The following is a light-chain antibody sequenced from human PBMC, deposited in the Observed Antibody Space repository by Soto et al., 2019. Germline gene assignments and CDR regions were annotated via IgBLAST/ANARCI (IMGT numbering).Light chain of an antibody. CDR1: SHDIEAYDY. Sequence: QSSLTQPRSVSGSPGQSVAISCTGTSHDIEAYDYVSWYQQHPGKAPKLIISEVNKRPSGVSYRFSGSKSGNTASLTISGLQGEDEADYYCCSFAGSYYVFGTGTKLTVL. CDR3: CSFAGSYYV. J-gene: IGLJ1*01. CDR2: EVN. V-gene: IGLV2-11*01.